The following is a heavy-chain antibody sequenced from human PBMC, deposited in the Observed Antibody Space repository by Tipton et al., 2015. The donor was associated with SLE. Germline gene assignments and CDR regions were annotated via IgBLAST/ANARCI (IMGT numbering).Heavy chain of an antibody. J-gene: IGHJ4*02. CDR2: TPSDGTTT. CDR1: GFTFTSFW. D-gene: IGHD1-14*01. Sequence: SLRLSCEVSGFTFTSFWVNWVRQAPGKGLEWVSHTPSDGTTTDYADSVKGRFTISRDNDKNTLYLQMNSLRAEDTAVYYCVRTMTGGYFDYLGQGTLVTVSS. V-gene: IGHV3-74*01. CDR3: VRTMTGGYFDY.